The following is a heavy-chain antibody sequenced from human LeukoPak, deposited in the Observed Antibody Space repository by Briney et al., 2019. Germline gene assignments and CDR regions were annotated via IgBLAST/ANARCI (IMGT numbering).Heavy chain of an antibody. CDR1: GFTFSSYA. CDR2: ISSSGGST. J-gene: IGHJ4*02. V-gene: IGHV3-23*01. D-gene: IGHD2-2*01. Sequence: PGGSLRLSCAASGFTFSSYAMSWVRQAPGKGLEWVSAISSSGGSTYYADSVKGRFTISRDNSKNTLYLQMNSLRAEDTAVYYCAKGTLDIVVVIAAPKVYYFHYWGQGTLVTVSS. CDR3: AKGTLDIVVVIAAPKVYYFHY.